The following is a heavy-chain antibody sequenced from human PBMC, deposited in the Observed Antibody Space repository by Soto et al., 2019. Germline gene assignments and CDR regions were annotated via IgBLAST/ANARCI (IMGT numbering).Heavy chain of an antibody. D-gene: IGHD6-19*01. J-gene: IGHJ5*02. CDR2: ISGSGGST. CDR3: AKDSSERWLARGYNWFDP. CDR1: GFTFSSYA. V-gene: IGHV3-23*01. Sequence: EVQLLESGGGLVQPGGSLRLSCAASGFTFSSYAMSWVRQAPGKGLEWVSAISGSGGSTYYADSVKGRFTISRDNSKSTLYLQMNSLRAEDTAVYYCAKDSSERWLARGYNWFDPWGQGTLVTVSS.